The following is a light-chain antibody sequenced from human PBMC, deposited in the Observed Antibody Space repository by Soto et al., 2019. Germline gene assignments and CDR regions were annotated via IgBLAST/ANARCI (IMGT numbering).Light chain of an antibody. Sequence: EIVLTQSPGTLSLSPGERATLSCRASQSVSSTYLAWYQQKPGQAPRLLIYGASSRATGIPDSFSGSGSGKDFTLTISRLEPEDLAVYYCQQYGSSPQTFGQGTKVEIK. CDR3: QQYGSSPQT. CDR2: GAS. CDR1: QSVSSTY. J-gene: IGKJ1*01. V-gene: IGKV3-20*01.